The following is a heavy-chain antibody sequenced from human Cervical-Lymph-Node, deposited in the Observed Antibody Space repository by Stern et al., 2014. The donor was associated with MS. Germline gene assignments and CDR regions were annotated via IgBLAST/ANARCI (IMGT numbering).Heavy chain of an antibody. CDR3: APSRKRNSPFDY. Sequence: QVTLKESGPTLVKPTQTLTLTCTFSGFSLSTSAVGVGWIRQPPGKALEWLALIYWDDDKRYSPSLKTRLHITQDTSKNQGVLTMTNMDPGETATIFLAPSRKRNSPFDYWGQGTLVTVSS. J-gene: IGHJ4*02. CDR1: GFSLSTSAVG. D-gene: IGHD1-14*01. CDR2: IYWDDDK. V-gene: IGHV2-5*02.